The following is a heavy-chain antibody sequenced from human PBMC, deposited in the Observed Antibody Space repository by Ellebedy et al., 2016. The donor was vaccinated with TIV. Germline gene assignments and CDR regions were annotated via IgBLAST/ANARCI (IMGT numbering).Heavy chain of an antibody. CDR2: LWYDGSNK. CDR1: GFTFSNYG. CDR3: ARGLPNGPYYYFKMDV. V-gene: IGHV3-33*01. Sequence: GGSLRLXCAAPGFTFSNYGMHWVRQAPGKGLEWVAVLWYDGSNKYYADSVKGRFTISRDNSKNTLYLQVNSLRAEDTAVYDCARGLPNGPYYYFKMDVWGQGTTVTVSS. D-gene: IGHD2-8*01. J-gene: IGHJ6*02.